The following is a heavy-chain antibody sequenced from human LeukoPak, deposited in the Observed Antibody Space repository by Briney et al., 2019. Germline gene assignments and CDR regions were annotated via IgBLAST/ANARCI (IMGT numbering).Heavy chain of an antibody. CDR3: ARTYCAEDCSIRYFDY. J-gene: IGHJ4*02. V-gene: IGHV1-46*01. CDR1: GYTFTSYY. D-gene: IGHD2-21*02. CDR2: MNPCGGSI. Sequence: GASVKVSCKASGYTFTSYYTHWVRQAPGQGLEWMGIMNPCGGSIRYAQKFQGRVTLTRDKSTSTVYMELSSLTSDDTAVYYCARTYCAEDCSIRYFDYWGQGTLVTVSS.